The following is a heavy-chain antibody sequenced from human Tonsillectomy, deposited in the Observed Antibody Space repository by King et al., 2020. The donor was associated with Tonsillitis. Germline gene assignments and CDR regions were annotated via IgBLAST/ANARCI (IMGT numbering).Heavy chain of an antibody. CDR2: INSDGSST. CDR1: GFTFSSYW. D-gene: IGHD3-22*01. V-gene: IGHV3-74*01. CDR3: ASFSSGYYFGDPY. Sequence: EVQLVESGGGLVQPGGSLRLSCAASGFTFSSYWMHWVRQAPGKGLVWVSRINSDGSSTSYADSVKGRFTIPRDNAKNTLYLQMNSLRAEDTAVYYCASFSSGYYFGDPYWGQGTLVTVSS. J-gene: IGHJ4*02.